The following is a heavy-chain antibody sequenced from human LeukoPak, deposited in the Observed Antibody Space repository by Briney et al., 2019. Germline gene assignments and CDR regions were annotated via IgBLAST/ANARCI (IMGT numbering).Heavy chain of an antibody. D-gene: IGHD2/OR15-2a*01. J-gene: IGHJ4*02. CDR2: ISAYNGNT. CDR3: ARDNRTSTQFDY. Sequence: ASVKVSCKASGYTFTSYGISWVRQAPGQGLEWMGWISAYNGNTNYAQKLQGRVTMTTDTSTSTAYMELSSLRSEDTAVYYCARDNRTSTQFDYWGQGTLVTVSS. V-gene: IGHV1-18*01. CDR1: GYTFTSYG.